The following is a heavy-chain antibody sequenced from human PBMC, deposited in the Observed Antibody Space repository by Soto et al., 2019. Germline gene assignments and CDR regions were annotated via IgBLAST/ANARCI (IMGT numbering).Heavy chain of an antibody. J-gene: IGHJ4*02. CDR1: GGTFSSYA. V-gene: IGHV1-69*13. Sequence: GASVKVSCKASGGTFSSYAINWVRQAPRQGLEWMGGIIPRFGTTNYAPTLQDRVTITADESMNTVYMALSSLRSEDTALYYCARGRGLYNSGRSQLDSWGQGTLVTVSS. D-gene: IGHD1-26*01. CDR3: ARGRGLYNSGRSQLDS. CDR2: IIPRFGTT.